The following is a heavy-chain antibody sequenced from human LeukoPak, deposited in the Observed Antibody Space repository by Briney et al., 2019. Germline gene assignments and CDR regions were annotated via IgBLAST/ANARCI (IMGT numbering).Heavy chain of an antibody. V-gene: IGHV4-4*07. Sequence: PSETLSLTCTVSGGSISSYYWSWIRQTAGKGMEWIGRIYTSGSTNYNPSLKRRVKISGDKSKNQFSLKLSSVTAADTAVYYCARDPRSYYDSTIAFDYWGQGTLVTVSS. CDR2: IYTSGST. CDR3: ARDPRSYYDSTIAFDY. CDR1: GGSISSYY. J-gene: IGHJ4*02. D-gene: IGHD3-22*01.